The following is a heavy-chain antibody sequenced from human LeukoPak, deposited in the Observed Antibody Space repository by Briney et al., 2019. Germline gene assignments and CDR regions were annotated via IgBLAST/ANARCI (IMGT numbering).Heavy chain of an antibody. J-gene: IGHJ4*02. CDR1: GISISSSNSY. V-gene: IGHV4-39*07. CDR2: IYYTGNT. D-gene: IGHD6-13*01. Sequence: SETLSLTCTVSGISISSSNSYWGWIRQPPGKGLEWIGSIYYTGNTYYNASLKSRVTISIDTSKNQFSLKLSSVTAADTAVYYCARVMPYSSSWKYFDYWGQGTLVTVSS. CDR3: ARVMPYSSSWKYFDY.